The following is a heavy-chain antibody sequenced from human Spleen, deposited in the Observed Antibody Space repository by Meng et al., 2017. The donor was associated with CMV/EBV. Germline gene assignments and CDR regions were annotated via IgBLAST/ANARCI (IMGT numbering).Heavy chain of an antibody. D-gene: IGHD1-1*01. V-gene: IGHV4-59*01. CDR2: VYYSGST. J-gene: IGHJ6*02. CDR3: ARFSATGAYYYGMDV. Sequence: SETLSLTCTVSGVSISSYYWTWIRQPPGKGLEWIGYVYYSGSTNYNPSLKSRVTISVDTSKNRFSLRLSSVTTADTAVYFCARFSATGAYYYGMDVWGQGTTVTVSS. CDR1: GVSISSYY.